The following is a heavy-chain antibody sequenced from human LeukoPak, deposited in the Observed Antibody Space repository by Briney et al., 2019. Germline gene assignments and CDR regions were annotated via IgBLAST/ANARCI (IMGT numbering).Heavy chain of an antibody. CDR1: GFTFSSYN. V-gene: IGHV3-21*01. CDR3: ARESTIFFQGDY. D-gene: IGHD3-3*01. Sequence: PGGSLRLSCAASGFTFSSYNMNWVRQAPGKGLEWVSSISSSTTYIHYADSVKGRFTISRDNAKNSLSLEMNSLRAEDTAVYYCARESTIFFQGDYWGQGTLVTVSS. CDR2: ISSSTTYI. J-gene: IGHJ4*02.